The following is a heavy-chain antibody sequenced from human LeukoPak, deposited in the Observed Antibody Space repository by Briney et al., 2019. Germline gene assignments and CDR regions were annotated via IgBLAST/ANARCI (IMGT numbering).Heavy chain of an antibody. V-gene: IGHV4-39*01. CDR3: ARVGDIVATITLYYYFDY. CDR2: IYYSGST. D-gene: IGHD5-12*01. J-gene: IGHJ4*02. CDR1: GGSINNSYY. Sequence: SETLSLTCTVSGGSINNSYYWGWIRQPPGKGLEWIGSIYYSGSTYYNPSLKSRVTISVDTSKNQFSLKLSSVTAADTAVYCCARVGDIVATITLYYYFDYWGQGTLVTVSS.